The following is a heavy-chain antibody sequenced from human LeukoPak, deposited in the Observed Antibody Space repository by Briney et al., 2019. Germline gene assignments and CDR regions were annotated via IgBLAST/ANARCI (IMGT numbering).Heavy chain of an antibody. CDR1: GDSVSSNSAA. Sequence: SQTLSLTCAISGDSVSSNSAAWNWIRQSPSRGLEWLGRTYYRSKWYNDYAVSVKSRITINPDTSKNQFSLPLNSVTPEDTAVYYCARGGIAVAGTWDYYYYYMDVWGKGTTVTVSS. D-gene: IGHD6-19*01. CDR2: TYYRSKWYN. J-gene: IGHJ6*03. CDR3: ARGGIAVAGTWDYYYYYMDV. V-gene: IGHV6-1*01.